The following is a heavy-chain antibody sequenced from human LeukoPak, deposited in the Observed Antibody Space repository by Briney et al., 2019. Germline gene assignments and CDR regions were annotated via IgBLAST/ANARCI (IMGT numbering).Heavy chain of an antibody. D-gene: IGHD3-10*01. Sequence: SVKVSCKASGGTISRYAISWVRQAPGQGLEWMGRIIPIFGIANYAQKFQGRVTITADKSTSTAYMELSSLRSEDTAVYYCARNYGSGTGWFDPWGQGTLVTVSS. CDR3: ARNYGSGTGWFDP. J-gene: IGHJ5*02. CDR1: GGTISRYA. CDR2: IIPIFGIA. V-gene: IGHV1-69*04.